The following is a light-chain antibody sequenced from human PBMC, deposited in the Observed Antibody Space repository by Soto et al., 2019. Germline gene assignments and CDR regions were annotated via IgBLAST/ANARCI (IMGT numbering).Light chain of an antibody. CDR1: SSDVGGYNY. CDR3: SSYAGSNNPVV. Sequence: QSALTQPPSASGSPRQSVTISCTGTSSDVGGYNYVSWYQQHPGKAPKLMIYEVSKRPSGVPVRFSGSKSGNTASLTVSGLQAEDEADYYCSSYAGSNNPVVFGGGTKVTVL. V-gene: IGLV2-8*01. CDR2: EVS. J-gene: IGLJ2*01.